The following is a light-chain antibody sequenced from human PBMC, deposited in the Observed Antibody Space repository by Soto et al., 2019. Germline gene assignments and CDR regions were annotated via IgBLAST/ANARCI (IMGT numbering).Light chain of an antibody. CDR1: STDVDGYDY. Sequence: QSALTQPASVFGSPGQSITISCTGASTDVDGYDYVSWYQQHPGQAPKLMIYDVNNRPSGVSYRFSGSKSGDTASLTISGLQAEDDADYYCSSYTSSAPFYVFGTGTKLTVL. J-gene: IGLJ1*01. V-gene: IGLV2-14*03. CDR2: DVN. CDR3: SSYTSSAPFYV.